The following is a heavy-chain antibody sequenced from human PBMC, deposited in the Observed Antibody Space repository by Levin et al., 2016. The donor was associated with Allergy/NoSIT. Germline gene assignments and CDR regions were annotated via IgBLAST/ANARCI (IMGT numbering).Heavy chain of an antibody. CDR2: INDRGTTK. CDR1: GFIFSDYS. J-gene: IGHJ4*02. CDR3: TNSWGKN. V-gene: IGHV3-48*01. Sequence: GGSLRLSCAASGFIFSDYSMNWVRQAPGRGLEWVAFINDRGTTKYYADSVKGRFTISRDSSKNTLILQMNDLRADDTAVYYCTNSWGKNWGQGTLVTVSS. D-gene: IGHD2/OR15-2a*01.